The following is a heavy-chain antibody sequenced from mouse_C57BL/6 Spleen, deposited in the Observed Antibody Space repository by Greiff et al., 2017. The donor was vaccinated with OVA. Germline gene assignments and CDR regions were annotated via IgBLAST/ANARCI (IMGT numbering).Heavy chain of an antibody. CDR3: ARETTVVAKNY. V-gene: IGHV1-7*01. CDR1: GYTFTSYW. D-gene: IGHD1-1*01. Sequence: VKLVESGAELAQPGASVKLSCKASGYTFTSYWMHWVKQRPGQGLEWIGYINPSSGYTKYNQKFKDKATLTADKSSSTAYMQLSSLTYEDAAIYYCARETTVVAKNYWGKGTTFTFSS. J-gene: IGHJ2*01. CDR2: INPSSGYT.